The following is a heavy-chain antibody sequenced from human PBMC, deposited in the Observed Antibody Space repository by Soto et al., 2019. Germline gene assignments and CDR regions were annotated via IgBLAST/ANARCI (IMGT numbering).Heavy chain of an antibody. CDR2: ISAFNGNT. CDR1: GYSFTNYG. V-gene: IGHV1-18*01. D-gene: IGHD6-19*01. J-gene: IGHJ6*03. CDR3: ARDRGVAPPVPGNTYYYYYMDV. Sequence: ASVKVSCKASGYSFTNYGVTWVRQAPGQRLEWMGWISAFNGNTHYAQNLQGRVTMTTDASTSTAYMELRSLRSDDTAVYYCARDRGVAPPVPGNTYYYYYMDVWGKGTTVTVSS.